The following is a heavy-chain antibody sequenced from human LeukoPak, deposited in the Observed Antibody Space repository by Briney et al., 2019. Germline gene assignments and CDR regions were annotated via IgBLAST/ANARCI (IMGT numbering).Heavy chain of an antibody. CDR1: GYTFTSYY. Sequence: ASMKVSCKASGYTFTSYYMHWVRQAPGQGLEWMGIINPSGGSTSYAQKFQGRVTMTRDTSTSTVYMELSSLRSEDTAVYYCARDGETHDYGGINWFDPWGQGTLVTVSS. CDR2: INPSGGST. V-gene: IGHV1-46*01. D-gene: IGHD4-23*01. J-gene: IGHJ5*02. CDR3: ARDGETHDYGGINWFDP.